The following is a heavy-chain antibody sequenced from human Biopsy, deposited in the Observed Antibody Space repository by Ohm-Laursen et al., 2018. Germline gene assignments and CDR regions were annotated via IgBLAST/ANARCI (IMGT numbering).Heavy chain of an antibody. CDR3: ARSSAAGFYFYGMDI. D-gene: IGHD2-15*01. CDR1: GYSFGNFW. Sequence: GESLKISCKGSGYSFGNFWIGWVRQLPGKGLEWMGSIYPGDSDSKYSQSFQGQVTISVDASVSIAYLQWSSLKASDTAMYYCARSSAAGFYFYGMDIWGQGTMVTVSS. V-gene: IGHV5-51*01. CDR2: IYPGDSDS. J-gene: IGHJ6*02.